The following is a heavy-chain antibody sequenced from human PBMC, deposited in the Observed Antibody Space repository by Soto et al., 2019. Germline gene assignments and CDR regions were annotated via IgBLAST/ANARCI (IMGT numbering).Heavy chain of an antibody. CDR2: IYPGDSDT. CDR3: ARHGTSSDQLYSATDV. Sequence: PGESLKISCKGSGYTFSNYWIGWVRQMPGKGLEWMGIIYPGDSDTRYSTSFQGQVTISADKSISTAYLQWDSLKASDTAMYYCARHGTSSDQLYSATDVWGQGPTGTVS. V-gene: IGHV5-51*01. J-gene: IGHJ6*02. D-gene: IGHD2-2*01. CDR1: GYTFSNYW.